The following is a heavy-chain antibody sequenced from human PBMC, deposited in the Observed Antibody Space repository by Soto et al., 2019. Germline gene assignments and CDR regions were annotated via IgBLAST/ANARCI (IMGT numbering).Heavy chain of an antibody. CDR1: GFTVSSNY. J-gene: IGHJ4*02. V-gene: IGHV3-48*04. CDR3: AREGAR. CDR2: ISSSSSTI. Sequence: GGSLRLSCAASGFTVSSNYMSWVRQAPGKGLEWDSYISSSSSTIYYADSVKGRFTISRDNAKNSLYLQMNSLRAEDTAVYYCAREGARWGQGTLVTVSS.